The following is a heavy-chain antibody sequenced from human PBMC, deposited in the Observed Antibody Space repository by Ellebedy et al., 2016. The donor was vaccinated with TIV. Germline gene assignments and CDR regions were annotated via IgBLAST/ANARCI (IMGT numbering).Heavy chain of an antibody. CDR2: INGDESEK. V-gene: IGHV3-7*01. CDR1: GVTLRNYW. CDR3: SYSLHSSAYC. Sequence: GESLKISCAASGVTLRNYWLSWVRQAPGKGLEWVAHINGDESEKLYVDSVKGRFTISRDNAENSLYLQMSSLTAEDTAIYYCSYSLHSSAYCWGPGTLVTVSS. J-gene: IGHJ4*02. D-gene: IGHD6-19*01.